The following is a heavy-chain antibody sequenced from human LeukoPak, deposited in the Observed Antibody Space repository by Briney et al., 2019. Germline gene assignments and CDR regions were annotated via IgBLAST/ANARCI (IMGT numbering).Heavy chain of an antibody. V-gene: IGHV4-4*07. CDR2: VHVSGST. J-gene: IGHJ4*02. CDR1: SDSINSYH. Sequence: KASETLSLTCTVSSDSINSYHWAWIRQAAGKRLEWVGRVHVSGSTNYNPPLRSRVAISLDKSKNQFSLRLSSLTVADTAVYYCARDDSSRDDRGAYHYWGQGILVTVSS. D-gene: IGHD3-22*01. CDR3: ARDDSSRDDRGAYHY.